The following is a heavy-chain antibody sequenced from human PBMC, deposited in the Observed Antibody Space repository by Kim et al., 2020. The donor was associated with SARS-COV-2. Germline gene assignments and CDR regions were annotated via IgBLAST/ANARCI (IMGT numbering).Heavy chain of an antibody. J-gene: IGHJ4*02. Sequence: ASVKVSCKASGYTFTSYDINWVRQATGQGLEWMGWMNPNSGNTGYAQKFQGRVTMTRNTSISTAYMELSSLRSEDTAVYYCARADRGIVGATVYYFDCWGQGTLVTVSS. CDR1: GYTFTSYD. D-gene: IGHD1-26*01. CDR2: MNPNSGNT. CDR3: ARADRGIVGATVYYFDC. V-gene: IGHV1-8*02.